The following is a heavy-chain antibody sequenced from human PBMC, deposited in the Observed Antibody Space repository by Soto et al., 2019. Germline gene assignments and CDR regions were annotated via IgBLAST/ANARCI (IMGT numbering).Heavy chain of an antibody. CDR3: TTGPTVGAVAGRYYYYGMDV. V-gene: IGHV3-15*07. D-gene: IGHD6-19*01. CDR2: IKSKTDGGTT. CDR1: GFTFSNAW. J-gene: IGHJ6*02. Sequence: PGGSLRLSCAASGFTFSNAWMNWVRQAPGKGLEWVGRIKSKTDGGTTDYAAPVKGRFTISRDDSKNTLYLQMNSLKTEDTAVYYCTTGPTVGAVAGRYYYYGMDVWGQGTTVTVSS.